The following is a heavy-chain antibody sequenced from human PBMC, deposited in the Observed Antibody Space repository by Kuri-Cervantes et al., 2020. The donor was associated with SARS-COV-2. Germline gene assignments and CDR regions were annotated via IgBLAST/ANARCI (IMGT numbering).Heavy chain of an antibody. CDR3: ARLPPGLTYYYGSGGPYYFDY. D-gene: IGHD3-10*01. Sequence: GSLRLSCTVSGGSISGDSWNWNWLRQSPGKPLEGIAYIYSSGNVVYNHSLRSRVTISVDTSKNQFTLKLSSVTAADTAVYYCARLPPGLTYYYGSGGPYYFDYWGRGTLVTVSS. CDR1: GGSISGDSWN. CDR2: IYSSGNV. J-gene: IGHJ4*02. V-gene: IGHV4-59*12.